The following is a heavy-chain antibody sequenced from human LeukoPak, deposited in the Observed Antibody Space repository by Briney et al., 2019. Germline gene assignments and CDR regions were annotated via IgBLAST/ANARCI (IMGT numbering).Heavy chain of an antibody. CDR3: ARAMTPDHYYDSSGPFDY. Sequence: ASVKVSCKASGYTFTSYYVHWVRQAPGQGLEWMGIINPSGGSTSYAQKFQGRVTMTRDMSTSTVYMELSSLRSEDTAVYYCARAMTPDHYYDSSGPFDYWGQGTLVTVSS. CDR1: GYTFTSYY. CDR2: INPSGGST. V-gene: IGHV1-46*01. J-gene: IGHJ4*02. D-gene: IGHD3-22*01.